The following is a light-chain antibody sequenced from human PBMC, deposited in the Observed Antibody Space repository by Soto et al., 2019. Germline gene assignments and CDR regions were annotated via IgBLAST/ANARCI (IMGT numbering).Light chain of an antibody. CDR2: AAS. V-gene: IGKV1-8*01. CDR3: QQYYSYPPWT. CDR1: QGISSY. Sequence: AIRMTQSPSSFSASTGDRVTITCRASQGISSYLAWYQQKPGKAPKLLIYAASTLQSGVPSRFSGSGSGTDFTLTISCLQSEAFATYYCQQYYSYPPWTFGQGTKVEIK. J-gene: IGKJ1*01.